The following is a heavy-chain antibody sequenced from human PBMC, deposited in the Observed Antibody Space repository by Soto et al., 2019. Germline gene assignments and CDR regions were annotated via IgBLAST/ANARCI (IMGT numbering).Heavy chain of an antibody. Sequence: PSEALSLTCTVSGSSISSSGYYWGWIRQPPGKGLEWIGSMFYGVSTYYNPSLKSRVTVSVDTSKNQFSLNLSSVTAADTAVYYCARLPSRHLVDYWGQGTLLTV. CDR1: GSSISSSGYY. CDR2: MFYGVST. D-gene: IGHD3-3*02. J-gene: IGHJ4*02. V-gene: IGHV4-39*01. CDR3: ARLPSRHLVDY.